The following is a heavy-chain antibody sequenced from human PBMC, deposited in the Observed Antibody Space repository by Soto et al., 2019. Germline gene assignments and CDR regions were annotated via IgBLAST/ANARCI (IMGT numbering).Heavy chain of an antibody. CDR3: ARRKRYCTYGLCSKRSLEPSWFDP. Sequence: QVQLQQWGAGLLKPSETLSLTCAVYGGSFSGYYWSWIRQPPGKGLEWIGEINHSGSTNYNPSLKSQVTLSVDTSKNQFSLKLSSVTAADTAVYYCARRKRYCTYGLCSKRSLEPSWFDPWGQGTLVTVSS. V-gene: IGHV4-34*01. J-gene: IGHJ5*02. CDR1: GGSFSGYY. D-gene: IGHD2-8*01. CDR2: INHSGST.